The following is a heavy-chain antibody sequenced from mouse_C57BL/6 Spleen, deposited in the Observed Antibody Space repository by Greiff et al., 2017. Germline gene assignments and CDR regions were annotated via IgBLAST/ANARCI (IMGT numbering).Heavy chain of an antibody. CDR3: ASLPGTGYFDV. J-gene: IGHJ1*03. CDR1: GFTFSSYG. CDR2: ISSGGSYT. V-gene: IGHV5-6*02. D-gene: IGHD4-1*01. Sequence: EVMLVESGGDLVKPGGSLKLSCAASGFTFSSYGMSWVRQTPDKRLEWVATISSGGSYTYYPESVKGRFTISRDNAKNTLYLQMSSLKSEYTAMYYSASLPGTGYFDVWGTGTTVTVSS.